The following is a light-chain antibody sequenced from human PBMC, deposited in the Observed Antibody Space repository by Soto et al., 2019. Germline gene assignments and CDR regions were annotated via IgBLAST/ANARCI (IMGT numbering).Light chain of an antibody. CDR1: QSVRSF. V-gene: IGKV3-11*01. Sequence: EIVLTQSPATLSLSPGERATLSCRASQSVRSFLAWYQQKPGQAPRLLIYDTSNRATGIPARFSGSGSGADFTLTISSLEPEDFAVYYCQQRRDWPPWTFGQGTKVEV. CDR2: DTS. J-gene: IGKJ1*01. CDR3: QQRRDWPPWT.